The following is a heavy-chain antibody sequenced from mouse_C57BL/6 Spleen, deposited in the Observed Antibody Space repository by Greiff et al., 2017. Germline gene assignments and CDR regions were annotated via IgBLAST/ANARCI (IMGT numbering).Heavy chain of an antibody. Sequence: VQLQESGAELVKPGASVKLSCTASGYTFTEYTIHWVKQRSGQGLEWIGWFYPGSGSIKHNEKFKDKATLTADKSSRTVYMELSRLTSEDSAVYYCARHEDRSSGMDYWGQGTSVTVSS. CDR2: FYPGSGSI. J-gene: IGHJ4*01. D-gene: IGHD1-3*01. CDR3: ARHEDRSSGMDY. V-gene: IGHV1-62-2*01. CDR1: GYTFTEYT.